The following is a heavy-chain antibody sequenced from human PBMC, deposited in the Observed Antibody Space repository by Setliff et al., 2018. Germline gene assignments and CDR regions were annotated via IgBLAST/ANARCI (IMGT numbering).Heavy chain of an antibody. V-gene: IGHV1-18*01. J-gene: IGHJ6*03. CDR1: GYIFNTFG. CDR3: ARSPPNRGVGQGHHMDV. Sequence: ASVKVSCKASGYIFNTFGISWVRRAPGQGPEWIGWISPYNGDTKYAQKLQDRVTMTIDTSTSTAYVEVRSLRSDDTALYYCARSPPNRGVGQGHHMDVWGKGTSVTVSS. D-gene: IGHD1-26*01. CDR2: ISPYNGDT.